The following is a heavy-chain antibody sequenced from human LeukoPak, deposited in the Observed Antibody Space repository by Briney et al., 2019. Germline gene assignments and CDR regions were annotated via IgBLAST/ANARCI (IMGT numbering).Heavy chain of an antibody. CDR2: IYYSGST. V-gene: IGHV4-39*07. CDR3: ARAKKDYYGSGSMRFDY. CDR1: GGSISSSSYY. J-gene: IGHJ4*02. Sequence: PSETLSLTCTVSGGSISSSSYYWGWIRQPPGKGLEWIGRIYYSGSTYYNPPLKSRVTISVDTSKNQFSLKLSSVTAADTAVYYCARAKKDYYGSGSMRFDYWGQETLVTVSS. D-gene: IGHD3-10*01.